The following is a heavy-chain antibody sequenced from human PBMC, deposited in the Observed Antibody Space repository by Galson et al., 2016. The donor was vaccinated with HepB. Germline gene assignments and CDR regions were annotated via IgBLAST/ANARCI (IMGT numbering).Heavy chain of an antibody. CDR1: GFPFSTYS. Sequence: SLRLSCAASGFPFSTYSMHWVRQAPGKGLEWVSTISGSGGSTYYADAVKGRFTISRDDSKNTLYLQMNSLRAEDTAVYYCAKESVVVVAARPDWYFDLWGRGTLVTVSS. J-gene: IGHJ2*01. CDR3: AKESVVVVAARPDWYFDL. D-gene: IGHD2-15*01. V-gene: IGHV3-23*01. CDR2: ISGSGGST.